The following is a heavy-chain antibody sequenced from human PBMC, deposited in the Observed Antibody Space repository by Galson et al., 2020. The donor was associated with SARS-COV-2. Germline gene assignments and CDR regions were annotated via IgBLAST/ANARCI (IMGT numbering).Heavy chain of an antibody. Sequence: GESLKISCAAPGFTFSSYDMHWVRQATGKGLEWVSAIGTAGDTYYPGSVQGRFTISRENAKNSLYLQMNSLSAGDTAVYYCARGTVTAYLNYYYYYYMDVWGKGTTVTVSS. CDR2: IGTAGDT. V-gene: IGHV3-13*01. CDR1: GFTFSSYD. CDR3: ARGTVTAYLNYYYYYYMDV. J-gene: IGHJ6*03. D-gene: IGHD2-21*02.